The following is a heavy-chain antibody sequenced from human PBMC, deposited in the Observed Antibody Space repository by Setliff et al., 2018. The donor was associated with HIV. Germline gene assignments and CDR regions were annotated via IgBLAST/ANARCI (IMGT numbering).Heavy chain of an antibody. CDR3: TRQSPVAGSGAFDI. CDR1: GDSISSGGYY. D-gene: IGHD6-19*01. Sequence: PSETLSLTCTVSGDSISSGGYYWSWIRQPAGQGLEWIGRIYTSGNTNYSPSTNYNPSLKSRITISLETSRSQFSLRVTFVTATDTAVYYCTRQSPVAGSGAFDIWGQGTMVTVSS. V-gene: IGHV4-61*10. J-gene: IGHJ3*02. CDR2: IYTSGNT.